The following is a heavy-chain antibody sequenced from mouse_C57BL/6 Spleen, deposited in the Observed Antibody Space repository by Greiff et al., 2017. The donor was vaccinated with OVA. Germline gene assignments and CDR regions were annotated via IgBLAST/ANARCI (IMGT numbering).Heavy chain of an antibody. CDR2: ISYSGST. J-gene: IGHJ2*01. Sequence: EVQRVESGPGMVKPSQSLSLTCTVTGYSITSGYDWHWIRHFPGNKLEWMGYISYSGSTNYNPSLKSRISITHDTSKNHFFLKLNSVTTEDTATYYCARENSSGYVLDYWGQGTTLTVSS. CDR1: GYSITSGYD. V-gene: IGHV3-1*01. CDR3: ARENSSGYVLDY. D-gene: IGHD3-2*02.